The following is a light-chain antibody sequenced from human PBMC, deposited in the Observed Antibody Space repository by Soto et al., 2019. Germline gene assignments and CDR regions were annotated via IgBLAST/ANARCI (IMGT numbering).Light chain of an antibody. CDR1: NIESKT. V-gene: IGLV3-21*04. CDR3: QVWDSSSDRGV. CDR2: YDS. J-gene: IGLJ2*01. Sequence: SYELTQPPSVSMAPGKTARITCGGNNIESKTVHWYQQKQGQAPVLVLYYDSDRPPGIPERFSVSNSGNTATLTFSRVEAWDEADYYCQVWDSSSDRGVFGGGTKVTVL.